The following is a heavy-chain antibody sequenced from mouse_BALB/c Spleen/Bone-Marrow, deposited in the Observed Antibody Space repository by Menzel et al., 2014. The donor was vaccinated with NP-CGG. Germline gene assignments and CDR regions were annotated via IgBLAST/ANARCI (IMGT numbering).Heavy chain of an antibody. CDR3: ASYYDGVMDY. Sequence: VQLQQSGAELVKPGASVKLSKASGYTFTSYDINWVRQRPEQGLEWIGWIFPGDGSTKYNEKFKGKATLTTDKSSSTAYMQLSRLTSEDSAVYFCASYYDGVMDYWGQGTSVTVSS. CDR1: GYTFTSYD. CDR2: IFPGDGST. V-gene: IGHV1S56*01. J-gene: IGHJ4*01. D-gene: IGHD2-3*01.